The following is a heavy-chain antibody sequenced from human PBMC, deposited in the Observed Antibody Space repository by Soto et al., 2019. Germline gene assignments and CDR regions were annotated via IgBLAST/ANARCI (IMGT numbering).Heavy chain of an antibody. J-gene: IGHJ6*02. D-gene: IGHD6-19*01. CDR2: IDPSDSYT. V-gene: IGHV5-10-1*01. Sequence: GESLKISCKGSGYSFTSYWISWVRQMPGKGLEWMGRIDPSDSYTNYSPSFQGHVTISADKSISTAYLQWSSLKASDTAMYYCARHRTGYSSGWDYYYYGMDVWGQGTTVTVSS. CDR1: GYSFTSYW. CDR3: ARHRTGYSSGWDYYYYGMDV.